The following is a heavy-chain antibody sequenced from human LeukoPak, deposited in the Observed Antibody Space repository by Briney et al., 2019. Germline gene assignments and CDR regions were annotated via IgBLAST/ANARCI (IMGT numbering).Heavy chain of an antibody. V-gene: IGHV3-33*01. CDR1: GFTFSSYG. D-gene: IGHD5-24*01. CDR2: IWYDGNNK. J-gene: IGHJ4*02. CDR3: ARRDGYDFDY. Sequence: PGRSLRLSCAASGFTFSSYGMHWVRQAPGKGLEWVAVIWYDGNNKYYADSVKGRFTISRDNSKNTLYLQMNSLSAEDTAVYYCARRDGYDFDYWGQGTLVTVSS.